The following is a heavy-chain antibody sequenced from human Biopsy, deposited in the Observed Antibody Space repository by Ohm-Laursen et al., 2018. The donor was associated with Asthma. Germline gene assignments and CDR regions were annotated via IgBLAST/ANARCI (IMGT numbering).Heavy chain of an antibody. D-gene: IGHD2/OR15-2a*01. CDR2: IKHDGTEN. Sequence: GSLRLSCTASGFTFGDYWLRWVRQVPGKGLDWVANIKHDGTENNHVDSLKGRFTISRDNAKNSLYLQMNSLRAEDTAVYYCARTFHCWGPYHAERYELWGQGTLVTVPS. V-gene: IGHV3-7*01. J-gene: IGHJ2*01. CDR1: GFTFGDYW. CDR3: ARTFHCWGPYHAERYEL.